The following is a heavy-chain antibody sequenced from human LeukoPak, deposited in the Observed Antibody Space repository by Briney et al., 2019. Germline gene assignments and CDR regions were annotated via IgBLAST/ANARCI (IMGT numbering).Heavy chain of an antibody. CDR3: ARQRDGYNCDY. V-gene: IGHV4-38-2*01. Sequence: PSETLSLTCAVSGYFISSGYYWGWIRQPPGKGLEWIGSIYHSGSTYYNPSLKSRVTISVDTSKNQFSLKLSSVTAADTAVYYCARQRDGYNCDYWGQGTLVTVSS. CDR1: GYFISSGYY. CDR2: IYHSGST. D-gene: IGHD5-24*01. J-gene: IGHJ4*02.